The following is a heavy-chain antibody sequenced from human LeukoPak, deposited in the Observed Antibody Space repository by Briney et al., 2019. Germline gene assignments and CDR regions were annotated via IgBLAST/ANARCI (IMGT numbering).Heavy chain of an antibody. CDR1: GGSISSSSCY. V-gene: IGHV4-39*01. J-gene: IGHJ4*02. CDR2: IYYSGST. Sequence: SETLSLTCTVSGGSISSSSCYWGWIRQPPGKGLEWIGSIYYSGSTYYNPSLKSRVTISVNTSKNQFSLKLSSVTAADTAVYYCARHAYSSGWYRWDYFDYWGQGALVTVSS. CDR3: ARHAYSSGWYRWDYFDY. D-gene: IGHD6-19*01.